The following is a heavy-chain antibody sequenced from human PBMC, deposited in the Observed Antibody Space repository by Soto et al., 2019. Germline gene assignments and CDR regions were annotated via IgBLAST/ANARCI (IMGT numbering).Heavy chain of an antibody. CDR2: ISSTTNYI. Sequence: GGSLRLSCAASGFTFTRYSMNWVRQAPGKGLEWVSSISSTTNYIYYGDSMKGRFTISRDDGKNSLYLEVHSLRAEDTAVYYCARESEDLTSNFDYWGQGTLVTVSS. CDR3: ARESEDLTSNFDY. CDR1: GFTFTRYS. V-gene: IGHV3-21*06. J-gene: IGHJ4*02.